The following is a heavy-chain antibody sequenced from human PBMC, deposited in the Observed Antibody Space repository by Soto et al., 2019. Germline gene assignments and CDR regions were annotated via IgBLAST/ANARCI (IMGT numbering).Heavy chain of an antibody. CDR1: GFTFSNYA. Sequence: EVQLLDSGGGLVQPGGSLRLSCAASGFTFSNYAMTWVRQGPWKGLEWVAGISGSGGRSYYADAVKGRFTISRDNSKSTLYLQMNSLRAEDTAVYYCAKAYFVWSSEQPYYFDYWGQGPLVNVSS. D-gene: IGHD3-16*01. CDR2: ISGSGGRS. CDR3: AKAYFVWSSEQPYYFDY. J-gene: IGHJ4*02. V-gene: IGHV3-23*01.